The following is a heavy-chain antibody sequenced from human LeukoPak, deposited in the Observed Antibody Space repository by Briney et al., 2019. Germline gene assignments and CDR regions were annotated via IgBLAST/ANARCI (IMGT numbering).Heavy chain of an antibody. V-gene: IGHV1-46*01. CDR3: ARDQRYRADQGVVIIGIDY. CDR2: INPSGGST. CDR1: GYTFTSYY. D-gene: IGHD3-3*01. Sequence: GASVKVSCKASGYTFTSYYMHWVRQAPGQGLEWMGIINPSGGSTSYAQKFQGRVTMTRDTSTSTVYMELSSLRSEDTAVYYCARDQRYRADQGVVIIGIDYWGQGTLVTVSS. J-gene: IGHJ4*02.